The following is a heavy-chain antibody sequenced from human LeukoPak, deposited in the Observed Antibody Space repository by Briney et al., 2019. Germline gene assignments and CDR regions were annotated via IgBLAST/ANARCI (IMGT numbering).Heavy chain of an antibody. CDR1: GYTFTSYA. D-gene: IGHD5-18*01. Sequence: ASVKVSCKASGYTFTSYAMNWVRQAPGQGLEWMGWINTNTGNPTYAQGFTGRFVFSLDTSVSTAYLQISSLKAEDTAVYYCARVFVDTAIRGGLGYWGQGTLVTVSS. CDR2: INTNTGNP. J-gene: IGHJ4*02. CDR3: ARVFVDTAIRGGLGY. V-gene: IGHV7-4-1*02.